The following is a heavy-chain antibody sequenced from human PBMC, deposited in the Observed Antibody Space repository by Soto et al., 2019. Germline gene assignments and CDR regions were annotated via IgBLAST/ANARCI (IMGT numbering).Heavy chain of an antibody. CDR3: ARVIAARPDDYYYGMDV. Sequence: GGSLRLSCAASGFTFSSYGMHWVRQAPGKGLEWVAVIWYDGSNKYYADSVKGRFTSSRDNSKNTLYLQMNSLRAEDTAVYYCARVIAARPDDYYYGMDVWGQGTTVTVSS. CDR2: IWYDGSNK. J-gene: IGHJ6*02. CDR1: GFTFSSYG. V-gene: IGHV3-33*01. D-gene: IGHD6-6*01.